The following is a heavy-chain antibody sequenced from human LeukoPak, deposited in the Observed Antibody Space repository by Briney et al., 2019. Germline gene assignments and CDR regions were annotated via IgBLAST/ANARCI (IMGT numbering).Heavy chain of an antibody. D-gene: IGHD3-10*01. J-gene: IGHJ4*02. CDR2: INHSGST. CDR3: ARDPPHCDGSGSYYKSFDY. CDR1: GGTFSGYC. Sequence: SETLSLTCAASGGTFSGYCWSWVRQPPGKGLEWIGEINHSGSTNYNPSLKSRVTISVDTSKKQFSLKLSSVSAADTALYCCARDPPHCDGSGSYYKSFDYWGQGTLVTVSS. V-gene: IGHV4-34*01.